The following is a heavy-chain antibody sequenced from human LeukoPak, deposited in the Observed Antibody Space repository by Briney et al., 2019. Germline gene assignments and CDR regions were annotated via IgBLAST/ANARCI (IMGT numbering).Heavy chain of an antibody. CDR3: ARALIGYYFDY. J-gene: IGHJ4*02. D-gene: IGHD2-8*01. CDR1: GFTVSSNY. CDR2: IYSGGST. V-gene: IGHV3-66*01. Sequence: TGGSLRLSCAASGFTVSSNYMSWVRQAPGKGLEWVSVIYSGGSTYYADSVKGRFTISRDNSKNTLYLQMNSLRAEDTAVYYCARALIGYYFDYWGQGTLVTVSS.